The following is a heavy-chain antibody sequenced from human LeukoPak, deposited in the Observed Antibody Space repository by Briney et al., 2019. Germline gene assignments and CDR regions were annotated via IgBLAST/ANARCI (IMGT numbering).Heavy chain of an antibody. J-gene: IGHJ3*02. CDR2: IYSGDSDT. CDR1: GYGFTSYW. D-gene: IGHD1-26*01. V-gene: IGHV5-51*06. Sequence: GASLQISCKGSGYGFTSYWIGWGRQMPGKGLVWMGIIYSGDSDTRYSPSFPGQGTISADQSISTSYLQWSRLYASHGAMYYCASDIVGGPRAFDIWGQGTMVTVSS. CDR3: ASDIVGGPRAFDI.